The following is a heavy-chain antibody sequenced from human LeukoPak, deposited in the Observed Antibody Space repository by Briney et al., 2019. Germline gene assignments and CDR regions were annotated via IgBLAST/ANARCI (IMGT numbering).Heavy chain of an antibody. V-gene: IGHV4-61*02. CDR3: ARHLRSYSSYYYYYFRDV. J-gene: IGHJ6*03. Sequence: SQTLSLTCTVSGGSISSSSYYWNWIRQPAGKGLEWIERIYPSGSTNYNLSLKSRVTISVDTSKNQFSLKLSSVSAADTAVYYCARHLRSYSSYYYYYFRDVWGKGTTVTVSS. CDR2: IYPSGST. CDR1: GGSISSSSYY. D-gene: IGHD4-11*01.